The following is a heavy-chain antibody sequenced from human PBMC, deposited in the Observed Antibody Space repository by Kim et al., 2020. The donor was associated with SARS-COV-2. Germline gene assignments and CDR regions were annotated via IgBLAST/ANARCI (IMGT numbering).Heavy chain of an antibody. D-gene: IGHD3-9*01. CDR2: IYYSGST. Sequence: SETLSLTCTVSGGSISSSSYYWGWIRQPPGKGLEWIGSIYYSGSTYYNPSLKSRVTISVDTSKNQFSLKLSSVTAADTAVYYCARGNRLRYFDWSTPGGINWFDPWGQGTLVTVSS. CDR3: ARGNRLRYFDWSTPGGINWFDP. V-gene: IGHV4-39*07. J-gene: IGHJ5*02. CDR1: GGSISSSSYY.